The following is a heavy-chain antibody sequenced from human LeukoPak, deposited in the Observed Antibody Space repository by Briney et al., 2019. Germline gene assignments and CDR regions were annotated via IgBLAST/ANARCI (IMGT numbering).Heavy chain of an antibody. CDR3: ARDNDFWSGYYSMDY. CDR2: LYTSGST. Sequence: SETLSLTCTVSGGSISSRSYYWSWIRQPAGKGLEWIGRLYTSGSTNYNPSLKSRVTISVDTSKDQFSLELSSVTAADTAVYYCARDNDFWSGYYSMDYWGQGTLVTISS. V-gene: IGHV4-61*02. J-gene: IGHJ4*02. D-gene: IGHD3-3*01. CDR1: GGSISSRSYY.